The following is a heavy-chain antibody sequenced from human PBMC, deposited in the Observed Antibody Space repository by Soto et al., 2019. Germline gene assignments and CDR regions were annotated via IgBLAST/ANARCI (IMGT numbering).Heavy chain of an antibody. CDR3: ARESEDLPSNFDY. CDR1: GFTFTRYS. J-gene: IGHJ4*02. Sequence: PGGSLRLSCAASGFTFTRYSMNWVRQAPGKGLEWVSSISSTTNYIYYADSMKGRFTVSRDNAKNSVYLEMNSLSAEDTAVYYCARESEDLPSNFDYWGQGTLVPVSS. CDR2: ISSTTNYI. V-gene: IGHV3-21*01.